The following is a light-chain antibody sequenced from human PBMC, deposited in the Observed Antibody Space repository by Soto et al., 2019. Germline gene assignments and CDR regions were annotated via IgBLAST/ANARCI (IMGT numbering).Light chain of an antibody. CDR3: SSFTTSGSRYV. CDR2: DVS. J-gene: IGLJ1*01. CDR1: SSEVGGNNH. V-gene: IGLV2-14*01. Sequence: QSVLTQPASVSGSPGQSLTISCTGTSSEVGGNNHVSWYQQHPGKAPKLMIYDVSNRPSGVSNRFFGSKSGNTASLTISGLQAEDEADYWCSSFTTSGSRYVFGTGTKVTVL.